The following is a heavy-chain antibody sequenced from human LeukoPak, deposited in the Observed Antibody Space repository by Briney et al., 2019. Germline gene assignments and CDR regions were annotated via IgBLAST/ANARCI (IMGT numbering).Heavy chain of an antibody. CDR2: IKTDGSIT. CDR3: ARGAAVAGNRGDY. Sequence: PGGSLRLSCAASGFTFSSYWMCWVRQDPGKGLAWVSCIKTDGSITAYAGSVKGRFTISRDNAKNTLYLQMNSLRADDTAVYYCARGAAVAGNRGDYWGQGTLVTVSS. J-gene: IGHJ4*02. D-gene: IGHD6-19*01. V-gene: IGHV3-74*01. CDR1: GFTFSSYW.